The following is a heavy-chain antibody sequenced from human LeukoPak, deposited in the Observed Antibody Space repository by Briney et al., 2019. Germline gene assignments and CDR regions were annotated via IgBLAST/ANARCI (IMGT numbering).Heavy chain of an antibody. CDR1: GGSISSYC. D-gene: IGHD6-19*01. Sequence: SETLSLTCTVSGGSISSYCWSWIRQPPGKGLEWVGYIYYSGSTNYNPSLKSRVTISVDTSKNQFSLKLSSATAADTAVYYCARAEAVAGTHPFDYWGQGTLVTVSS. J-gene: IGHJ4*02. CDR2: IYYSGST. V-gene: IGHV4-59*01. CDR3: ARAEAVAGTHPFDY.